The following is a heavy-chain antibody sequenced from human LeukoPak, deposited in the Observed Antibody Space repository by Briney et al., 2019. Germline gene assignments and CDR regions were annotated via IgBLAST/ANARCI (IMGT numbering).Heavy chain of an antibody. CDR3: ARDICYGDGPDPFDI. CDR1: GFTFSSYE. Sequence: PGGSLRLSCAASGFTFSSYEMNWVRQAPGKGLEWVSYISSSGSTIYYADSVKGRFTISRDNAKNSLSLQMNGLRAEDTAVYYCARDICYGDGPDPFDIWAQGTMVTVSS. V-gene: IGHV3-48*03. J-gene: IGHJ3*02. D-gene: IGHD4-17*01. CDR2: ISSSGSTI.